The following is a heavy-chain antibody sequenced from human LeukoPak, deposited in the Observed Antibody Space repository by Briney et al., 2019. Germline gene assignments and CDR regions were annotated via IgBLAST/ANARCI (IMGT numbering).Heavy chain of an antibody. CDR2: IGTAYDT. CDR3: ARAGQWFSDAFDI. V-gene: IGHV3-13*01. J-gene: IGHJ3*02. D-gene: IGHD3-22*01. Sequence: PGGSLRLSCAASGFTFSTYDMHWVRQATGKGLEWVSGIGTAYDTHYPDSVKGRFTISRENAKNSFYLQMNSLTVGDTAVYYCARAGQWFSDAFDIWGQGIMVTVSS. CDR1: GFTFSTYD.